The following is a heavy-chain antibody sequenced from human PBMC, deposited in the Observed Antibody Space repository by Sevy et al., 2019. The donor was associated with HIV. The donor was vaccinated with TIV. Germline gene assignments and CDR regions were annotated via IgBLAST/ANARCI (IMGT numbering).Heavy chain of an antibody. V-gene: IGHV4-39*01. CDR2: IYYSGST. Sequence: SETLSLTCTVSGGSISSSSYYWGWIRQPPGKGLEWIGSIYYSGSTYYNSSLKSRVTISVDTSKNQFSLKLSSVTAADTAVYYCARHPGGPTRLRFNKYFDYWGQGTLVTVSS. CDR3: ARHPGGPTRLRFNKYFDY. D-gene: IGHD3-3*01. CDR1: GGSISSSSYY. J-gene: IGHJ4*02.